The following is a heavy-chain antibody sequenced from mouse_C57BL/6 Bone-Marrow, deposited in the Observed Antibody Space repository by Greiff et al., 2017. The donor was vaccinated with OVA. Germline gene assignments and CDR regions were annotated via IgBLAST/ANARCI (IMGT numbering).Heavy chain of an antibody. CDR1: GYTFTSYW. CDR3: ARRYYYGSSPPESMDY. CDR2: IHPNSGST. Sequence: VQLQQPGAELVKPGASVKLSCKASGYTFTSYWMHWVKQRPGQGLEWIGMIHPNSGSTNYNEKFKSKATLTVDKSSSTAYMQLSSLTSEDSAVYYCARRYYYGSSPPESMDYWGQGTSVTVSS. V-gene: IGHV1-64*01. J-gene: IGHJ4*01. D-gene: IGHD1-1*01.